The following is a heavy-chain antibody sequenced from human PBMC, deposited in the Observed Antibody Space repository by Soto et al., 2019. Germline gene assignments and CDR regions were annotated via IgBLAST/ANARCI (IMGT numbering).Heavy chain of an antibody. Sequence: GGSLRLSCAASGFTFSSYGMHWVRQAPGKGLEWVAVISYDGSNKYYADSVKGRFTISRDNSKNTLYLQMNSLRAEDTAVYYCAKDALICGVVIRRNYFDYWGQGTLVTVSS. CDR2: ISYDGSNK. CDR1: GFTFSSYG. J-gene: IGHJ4*02. V-gene: IGHV3-30*18. D-gene: IGHD3-3*01. CDR3: AKDALICGVVIRRNYFDY.